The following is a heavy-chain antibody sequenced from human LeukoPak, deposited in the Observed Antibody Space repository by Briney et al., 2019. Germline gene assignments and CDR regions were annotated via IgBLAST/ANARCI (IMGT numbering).Heavy chain of an antibody. CDR2: TYCRSKWYN. D-gene: IGHD6-19*01. V-gene: IGHV6-1*01. J-gene: IGHJ4*02. CDR1: GDSVSSNSVA. Sequence: SQTLSLTCGISGDSVSSNSVAWTWIRQSPSRGLEWLGRTYCRSKWYNDYAVSVKSRITINADTPKNQFSLQLNSVTPEDTAAYYCARAVAGRLDYWGQGTLVTVSS. CDR3: ARAVAGRLDY.